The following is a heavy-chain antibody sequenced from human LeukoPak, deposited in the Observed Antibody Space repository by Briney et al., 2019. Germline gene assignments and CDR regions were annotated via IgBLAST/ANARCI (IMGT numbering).Heavy chain of an antibody. J-gene: IGHJ4*02. D-gene: IGHD6-19*01. CDR1: GFTLSGSA. CDR3: TRHSSGWFRE. V-gene: IGHV3-73*01. CDR2: IRSKANSYAT. Sequence: GGSLKLSCAASGFTLSGSAMHWVRQASGKGLEWVGRIRSKANSYATAYAASVKGRFTISRDDSKNTAYLQMNSLKTEDTAVYYCTRHSSGWFREWGQGTLVTVSS.